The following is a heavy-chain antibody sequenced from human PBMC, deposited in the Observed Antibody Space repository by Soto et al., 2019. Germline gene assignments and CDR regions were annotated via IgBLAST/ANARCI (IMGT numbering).Heavy chain of an antibody. D-gene: IGHD6-19*01. Sequence: QVQLVESGGGVVQPGRSLRLSCTASGFTFSSYAMHWVRQAPGKGLEWVAVISYDGSNKYYADSVKGRFTISRDNSKNTMYLQMNSLRVEDTAVYYCARQYSSGWYGDLDYWGQGTLVTVSS. J-gene: IGHJ4*02. V-gene: IGHV3-30-3*01. CDR2: ISYDGSNK. CDR1: GFTFSSYA. CDR3: ARQYSSGWYGDLDY.